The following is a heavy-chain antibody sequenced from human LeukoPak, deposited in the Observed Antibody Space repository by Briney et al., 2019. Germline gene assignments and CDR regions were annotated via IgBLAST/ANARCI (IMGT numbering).Heavy chain of an antibody. Sequence: SETLSLTCTLSGGSISSFHWSWIRQPPGKGLEWIGHVDDSGSPNRNPSLKSRVTISVDTSKSQISLKLKSVTAADTAVYYCARDIAKASGSYAFDIWGQGTMVTVSS. D-gene: IGHD3-10*01. CDR1: GGSISSFH. CDR2: VDDSGSP. CDR3: ARDIAKASGSYAFDI. J-gene: IGHJ3*02. V-gene: IGHV4-59*01.